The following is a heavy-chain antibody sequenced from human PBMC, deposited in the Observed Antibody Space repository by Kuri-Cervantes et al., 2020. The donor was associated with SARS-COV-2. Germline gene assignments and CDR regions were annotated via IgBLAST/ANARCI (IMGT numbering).Heavy chain of an antibody. CDR1: GFNFNIYG. J-gene: IGHJ4*02. D-gene: IGHD6-13*01. CDR3: ARRAAAGTILLDY. Sequence: GESLKISCAASGFNFNIYGMHWVRQAPGKGLEWVASLSYDGSSESYADSVKGRFTISRDNSKDTLYLEMNSLRSEDTAVYYCARRAAAGTILLDYWGQGTLVTVSS. CDR2: LSYDGSSE. V-gene: IGHV3-30*03.